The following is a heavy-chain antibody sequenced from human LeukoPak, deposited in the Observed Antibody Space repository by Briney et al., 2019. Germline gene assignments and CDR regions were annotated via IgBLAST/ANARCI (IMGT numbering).Heavy chain of an antibody. J-gene: IGHJ3*02. CDR2: IYWDDDK. D-gene: IGHD1-1*01. CDR3: THKNGRGGGFDI. CDR1: GFSLSTSGVG. V-gene: IGHV2-5*02. Sequence: SGPTLVKPTQTLTLTCTFSGFSLSTSGVGMGWIRQPPGKALEWLALIYWDDDKRYSPSLRSRYTITKETSKNQVVLTMTNMDPVDTATYYCTHKNGRGGGFDIWGQGTMVTVSS.